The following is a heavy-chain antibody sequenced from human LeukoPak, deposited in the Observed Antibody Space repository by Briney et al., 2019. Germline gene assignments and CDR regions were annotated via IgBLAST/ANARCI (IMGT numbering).Heavy chain of an antibody. D-gene: IGHD5-12*01. J-gene: IGHJ5*02. CDR2: IYYSGST. CDR1: GDSINNYY. CDR3: ARGESRGSGWFDP. V-gene: IGHV4-59*01. Sequence: SETLSLTCTVSGDSINNYYWNWIRQPPGRGLDWIGYIYYSGSTNYNPSLKSRVTISVDTSKNQFSLKLTSVTAADTAVYYCARGESRGSGWFDPWGQGTLVTVSS.